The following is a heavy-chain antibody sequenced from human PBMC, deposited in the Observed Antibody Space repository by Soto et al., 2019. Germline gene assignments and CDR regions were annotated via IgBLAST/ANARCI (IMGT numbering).Heavy chain of an antibody. CDR2: ISGSGGST. D-gene: IGHD4-17*01. Sequence: EVQLLESGGGLVQPGGSLRLSCAASGFTFSSYAMSWVRQAPGKGLEWVSAISGSGGSTYYADSVKGRFTISRDNSKNTLYLKMNSLRAEDTAVYYCAKDYGDYPYFDYWGQVTLVTVSP. J-gene: IGHJ4*02. CDR1: GFTFSSYA. V-gene: IGHV3-23*01. CDR3: AKDYGDYPYFDY.